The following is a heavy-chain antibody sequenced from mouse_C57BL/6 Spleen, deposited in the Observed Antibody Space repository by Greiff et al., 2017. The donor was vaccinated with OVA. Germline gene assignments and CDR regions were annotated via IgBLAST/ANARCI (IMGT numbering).Heavy chain of an antibody. J-gene: IGHJ2*01. Sequence: QVQLQQPGAELVRPGTSVKLSCKASGYTFTSYWMHWVKQRPGQGLEWIGVIYPCDSNTNYNQNFKGKATLTVDTSSSTAYMQLSSLTSEDSAVYDCARSSYSNFLDYWGQGTTLTVSS. CDR1: GYTFTSYW. V-gene: IGHV1-59*01. CDR2: IYPCDSNT. CDR3: ARSSYSNFLDY. D-gene: IGHD2-5*01.